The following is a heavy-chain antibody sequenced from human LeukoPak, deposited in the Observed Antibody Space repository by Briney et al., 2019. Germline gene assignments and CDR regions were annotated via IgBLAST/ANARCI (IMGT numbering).Heavy chain of an antibody. V-gene: IGHV3-7*01. J-gene: IGHJ4*02. Sequence: GWSLRLSCAASGFTFSSSWMNWVRQAPGKGLGWVANIKQDGSEKYYVDSVKGRFTISRDNAKNSLYLQMNTLRAEDTAVYYCASLDYWGQGTLVTVSS. CDR3: ASLDY. CDR1: GFTFSSSW. CDR2: IKQDGSEK.